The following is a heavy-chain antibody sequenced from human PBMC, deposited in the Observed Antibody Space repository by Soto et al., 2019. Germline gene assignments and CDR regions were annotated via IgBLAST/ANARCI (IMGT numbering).Heavy chain of an antibody. Sequence: EVQLVESGGGLVKPGGSLRLSCAASGFPFTNAWLSWVRQAPGKGLEWVGRIKSKTDGGTRDYAAPVNGRFSISKXDAQNTLYLQMNSLKSEDTGVYYCAAGTGRSDFDYWGQGTLVTVSS. CDR2: IKSKTDGGTR. J-gene: IGHJ4*02. CDR3: AAGTGRSDFDY. V-gene: IGHV3-15*01. CDR1: GFPFTNAW. D-gene: IGHD3-3*01.